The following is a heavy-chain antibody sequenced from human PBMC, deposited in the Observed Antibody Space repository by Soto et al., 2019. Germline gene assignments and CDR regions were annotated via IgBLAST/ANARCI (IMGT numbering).Heavy chain of an antibody. D-gene: IGHD5-18*01. Sequence: SETLSLICTVSGGSISSYYWSWIRQPPGKGLEWIGYIYYSGSTNYNPSLKSRVTISVDTSKNQFSLKLSSVTAADTAVYYCARYNVDTAMVFDYWGQGTLVTVSS. V-gene: IGHV4-59*01. CDR3: ARYNVDTAMVFDY. CDR2: IYYSGST. CDR1: GGSISSYY. J-gene: IGHJ4*02.